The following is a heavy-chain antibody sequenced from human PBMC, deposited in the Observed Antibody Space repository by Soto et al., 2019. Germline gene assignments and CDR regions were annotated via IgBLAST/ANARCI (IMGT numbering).Heavy chain of an antibody. CDR3: ARASDGYNENY. V-gene: IGHV3-74*01. D-gene: IGHD5-12*01. J-gene: IGHJ4*02. Sequence: EVQLVESGGGLVQPGGSLRLSCAASGFTFSRYWMHWVRQAPGKGLVWVSRINSDGSSTSYADSVKGRFTISRDNAKNTLYLPMNSLRAEDTAVYYCARASDGYNENYWGQGTLVTVSS. CDR2: INSDGSST. CDR1: GFTFSRYW.